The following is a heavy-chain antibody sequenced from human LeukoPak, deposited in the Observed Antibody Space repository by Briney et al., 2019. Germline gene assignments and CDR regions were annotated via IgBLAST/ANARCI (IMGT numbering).Heavy chain of an antibody. D-gene: IGHD3-22*01. Sequence: GASVKVSCKASGYTFTSYAMNWVRQAPGQGLEWMGWINTNTGNPTYAQGFTGRFVFSLDTSVSTAYLQISSLKAEDTAVYYCARDRDLVYYDSSGYYYGQAFDIWGQGTMVTVSS. CDR1: GYTFTSYA. CDR3: ARDRDLVYYDSSGYYYGQAFDI. CDR2: INTNTGNP. V-gene: IGHV7-4-1*02. J-gene: IGHJ3*02.